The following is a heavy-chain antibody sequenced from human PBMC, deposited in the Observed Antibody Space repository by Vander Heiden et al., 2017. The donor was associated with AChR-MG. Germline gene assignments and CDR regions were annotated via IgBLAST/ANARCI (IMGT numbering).Heavy chain of an antibody. CDR3: ARDLSPHPYDYILGYMDV. D-gene: IGHD3-16*01. CDR1: GYSISSGYY. CDR2: IYHSGST. Sequence: QVQLQESGPGLVKPSETLSLPCAVSGYSISSGYYWGWIRQPPGKGLEWIGSIYHSGSTYYNPSLKSRVTISVDTSKNQFSLKLSSVTAADTAVYYCARDLSPHPYDYILGYMDVWGKGTTVTVSS. J-gene: IGHJ6*03. V-gene: IGHV4-38-2*02.